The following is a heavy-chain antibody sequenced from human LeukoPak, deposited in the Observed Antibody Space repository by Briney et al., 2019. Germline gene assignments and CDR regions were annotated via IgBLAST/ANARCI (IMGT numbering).Heavy chain of an antibody. CDR1: GFAFSRSG. V-gene: IGHV3-30*02. D-gene: IGHD5-24*01. Sequence: GGSLRLSCAASGFAFSRSGMHWVRQAPGKGLEWVAVVWYDGSNKHYADSVKGRFTISRDNSNNTLYLQMNSLRAEDTAVYYCAKDRRDGYNLQDYWGQGTLVTVSS. CDR3: AKDRRDGYNLQDY. J-gene: IGHJ4*02. CDR2: VWYDGSNK.